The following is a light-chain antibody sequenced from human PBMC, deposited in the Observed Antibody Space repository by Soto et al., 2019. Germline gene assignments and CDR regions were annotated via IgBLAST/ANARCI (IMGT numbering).Light chain of an antibody. J-gene: IGKJ1*01. CDR2: SAS. CDR3: QRYGG. Sequence: IVLTQSPGTLSSSPGERATLSCRASQSVSSSHLAWYQQKPGQAPRLLIYSASSRATGIPDRFSGSGSGTDFTLTISRLEPEDFAVYYCQRYGGFGQGTKVDIK. CDR1: QSVSSSH. V-gene: IGKV3-20*01.